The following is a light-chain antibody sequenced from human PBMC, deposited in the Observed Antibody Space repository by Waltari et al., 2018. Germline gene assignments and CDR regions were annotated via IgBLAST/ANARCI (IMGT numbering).Light chain of an antibody. J-gene: IGKJ1*01. CDR1: QNVSQNH. V-gene: IGKV3-20*01. CDR3: HQYGSSIRS. CDR2: AAA. Sequence: EIVLTQSPGTLSLSPGATAILSCRASQNVSQNHVAWFQVKPGQPPRLLIYAAANRAPGVPVKFSGRGSGTDFSLTILIVEPEDFAVYSCHQYGSSIRSFGQGTMVEVK.